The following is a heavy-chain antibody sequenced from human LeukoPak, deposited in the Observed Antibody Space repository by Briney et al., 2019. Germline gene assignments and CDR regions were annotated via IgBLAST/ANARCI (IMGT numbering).Heavy chain of an antibody. CDR3: ARRPGGYYDSNGILEYFDY. V-gene: IGHV3-74*01. CDR1: GFTFSSYW. Sequence: GGSLRLSCAASGFTFSSYWMHWIRHAPGKGVVWVSRIKRDGSSPAYADSVKGRFTISRDNAKNSLYLQMNSLRAEDTAVYYCARRPGGYYDSNGILEYFDYWGQGTPVTVSS. J-gene: IGHJ4*02. D-gene: IGHD3-22*01. CDR2: IKRDGSSP.